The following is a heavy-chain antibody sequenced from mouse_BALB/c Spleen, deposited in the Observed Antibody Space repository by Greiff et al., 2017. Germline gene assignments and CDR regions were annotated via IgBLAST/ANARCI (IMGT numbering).Heavy chain of an antibody. D-gene: IGHD4-1*01. CDR1: GDSITSGY. CDR3: AREWDGGFAY. Sequence: EVKVVESGPSLVKPSQTLSLTCSVTGDSITSGYWNWIRKFPGNKLEYMGYISYSGSTYYNPSLKSRISITRDTSKNQYYLQLNSVTTEDTATYYCAREWDGGFAYWGQGTLVTVSA. CDR2: ISYSGST. V-gene: IGHV3-8*02. J-gene: IGHJ3*01.